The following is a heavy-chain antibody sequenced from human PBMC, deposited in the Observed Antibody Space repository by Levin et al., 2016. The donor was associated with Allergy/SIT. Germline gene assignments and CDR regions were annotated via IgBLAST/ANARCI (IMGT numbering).Heavy chain of an antibody. V-gene: IGHV4-34*01. J-gene: IGHJ4*02. CDR3: ARWLQQRGDFDY. CDR1: GGSFSGYY. Sequence: SETLSLTCAVYGGSFSGYYWSWIRQPPGKGLEWIGEINHSGSTNYNPSLKSRVTISVDTSKNQFSLKLSSVTAADTAVYYCARWLQQRGDFDYWGQGTLVTVSS. CDR2: INHSGST. D-gene: IGHD5-24*01.